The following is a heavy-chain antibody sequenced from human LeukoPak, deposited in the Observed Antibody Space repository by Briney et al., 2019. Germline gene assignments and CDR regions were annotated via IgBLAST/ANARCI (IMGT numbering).Heavy chain of an antibody. CDR1: RFSFSSAW. CDR2: IKSKTDGETT. V-gene: IGHV3-15*01. J-gene: IGHJ6*02. Sequence: GGSLKLSCVDSRFSFSSAWMSWVRQAPGKGLEWVGRIKSKTDGETTDFAAPVKGRFTMSRDDSKNTLYLQMNSLKTEDTAVDYCTTDIGRWGLGVWGQGTTVTVSS. D-gene: IGHD2-15*01. CDR3: TTDIGRWGLGV.